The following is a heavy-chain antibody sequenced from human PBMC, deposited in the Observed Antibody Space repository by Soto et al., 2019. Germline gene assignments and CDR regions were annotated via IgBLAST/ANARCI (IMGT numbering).Heavy chain of an antibody. D-gene: IGHD3-3*01. CDR3: ARDRKVHYDFWSGYYRWFDP. CDR2: INHSGST. Sequence: SETLSLTCAVYGGSFSGYYWSWIRQPPGKGLEWIGEINHSGSTNYNPSLKSRVTLSVDTSKNQFSLKLSSVTAADTAVYYCARDRKVHYDFWSGYYRWFDPWGQGTLVTVSS. CDR1: GGSFSGYY. J-gene: IGHJ5*02. V-gene: IGHV4-34*01.